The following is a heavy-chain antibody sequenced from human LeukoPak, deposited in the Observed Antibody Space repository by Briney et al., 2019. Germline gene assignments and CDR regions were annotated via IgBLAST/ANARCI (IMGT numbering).Heavy chain of an antibody. CDR3: ARRGSRWNYVVFIF. V-gene: IGHV1-2*02. J-gene: IGHJ4*02. D-gene: IGHD1-7*01. Sequence: ASVKVSFKASGYTFTGYYMHWVRQAPGQGLEWMGWINPNSGGTNYAQKFQGRVTMTRDTSISTAYMELSRLRSDDTAVYYCARRGSRWNYVVFIFWGQGTLVTVSS. CDR2: INPNSGGT. CDR1: GYTFTGYY.